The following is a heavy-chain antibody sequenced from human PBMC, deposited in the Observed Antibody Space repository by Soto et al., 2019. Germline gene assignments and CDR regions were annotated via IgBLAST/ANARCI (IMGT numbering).Heavy chain of an antibody. Sequence: PSETLSLTCTVSGGSISSSNYYWGWIRQPPGKGLEWIGSMNHSGSTYYNSSLKSRVTISVDTSKNQFSLKLRSVTAADTAVYYCAGTTTAPLDYWGQGTLVTVSS. V-gene: IGHV4-39*01. CDR3: AGTTTAPLDY. CDR1: GGSISSSNYY. CDR2: MNHSGST. D-gene: IGHD4-4*01. J-gene: IGHJ4*02.